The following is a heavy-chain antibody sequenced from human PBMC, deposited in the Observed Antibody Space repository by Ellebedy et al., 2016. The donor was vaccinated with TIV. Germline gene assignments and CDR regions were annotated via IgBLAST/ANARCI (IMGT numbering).Heavy chain of an antibody. CDR1: GFTFSSYW. CDR3: ARLDAIIAVKSLDY. Sequence: GGSLRLSCAASGFTFSSYWMSWVRQAPGKGLEWVATIKQDGSEKYYVDSVKGQFTISRDNAKNSLYLQMNSLRAEDTAVYYCARLDAIIAVKSLDYWGQGTLVTVSS. V-gene: IGHV3-7*03. J-gene: IGHJ4*02. D-gene: IGHD6-19*01. CDR2: IKQDGSEK.